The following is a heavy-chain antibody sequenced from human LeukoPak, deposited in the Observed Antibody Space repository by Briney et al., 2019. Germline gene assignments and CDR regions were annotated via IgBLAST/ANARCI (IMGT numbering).Heavy chain of an antibody. CDR1: GDSISSFH. CDR2: IYTSGST. J-gene: IGHJ4*02. V-gene: IGHV4-4*07. D-gene: IGHD3-3*01. Sequence: SETLSLTCTVSGDSISSFHWSWLRQPAGKGLEWIGRIYTSGSTNYNPSLKSRVNMSIDTSKIQFSLSLSSVTAADTAIYYCARGLASGYPPIPFDYWGQGTLVTVSS. CDR3: ARGLASGYPPIPFDY.